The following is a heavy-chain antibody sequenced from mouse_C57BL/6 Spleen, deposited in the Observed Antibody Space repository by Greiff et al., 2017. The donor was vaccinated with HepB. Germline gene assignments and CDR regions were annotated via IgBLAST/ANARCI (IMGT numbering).Heavy chain of an antibody. CDR1: GFTFSSYA. CDR2: ISDGGSYT. V-gene: IGHV5-4*01. Sequence: EVQGVESGGGLVKPGGSLKLSCAASGFTFSSYAMSWVRQTPEKRLEWVATISDGGSYTYYPDNVKGRFTISRDNAKNNLYLQMSHLKSEDTAMDYCARGAYGNYVAYWGQGTLVTVSA. J-gene: IGHJ3*01. D-gene: IGHD2-1*01. CDR3: ARGAYGNYVAY.